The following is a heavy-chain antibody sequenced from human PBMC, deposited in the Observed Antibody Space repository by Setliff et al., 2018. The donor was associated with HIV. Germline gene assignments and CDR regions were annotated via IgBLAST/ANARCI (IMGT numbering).Heavy chain of an antibody. D-gene: IGHD2-15*01. CDR1: GDTFTSYD. Sequence: ASVKVSCKTSGDTFTSYDINWVRQAAGHGLEWMGWMTPYSGNTGYAQKLQGRVSMTRNTPISTAYMEVSSLRSEDTAVYYCARVGSYWTQFDYWGQGTLVTVSS. V-gene: IGHV1-8*02. CDR2: MTPYSGNT. CDR3: ARVGSYWTQFDY. J-gene: IGHJ4*01.